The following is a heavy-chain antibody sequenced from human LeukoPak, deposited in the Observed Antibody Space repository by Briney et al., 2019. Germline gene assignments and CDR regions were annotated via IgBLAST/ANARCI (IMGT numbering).Heavy chain of an antibody. CDR1: GGSIVSYY. CDR2: IYYTGST. V-gene: IGHV4-59*08. CDR3: AASARLVLQESVY. J-gene: IGHJ4*02. Sequence: PSETLSLTCTVSGGSIVSYYWSWIRQPPGKGLEWIGYIYYTGSTNYNPSLKSRVTISVDTSQNQFSLKLSSVTAADTAVYYCAASARLVLQESVYWGPGTLVTVSS. D-gene: IGHD6-19*01.